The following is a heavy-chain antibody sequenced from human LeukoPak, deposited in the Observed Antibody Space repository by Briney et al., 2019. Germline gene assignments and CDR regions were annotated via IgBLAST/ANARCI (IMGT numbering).Heavy chain of an antibody. Sequence: GGSLRLSCAASGFTFSSYWMRGVRQAPGKGLEWVANIKQDGSEKYYADSVKGRFTISRDNSKNTLYLQMNSLRAEDTAVYYCARSGLNRFDYWGQGTLVTVSS. J-gene: IGHJ4*02. CDR3: ARSGLNRFDY. D-gene: IGHD2-15*01. CDR1: GFTFSSYW. CDR2: IKQDGSEK. V-gene: IGHV3-7*03.